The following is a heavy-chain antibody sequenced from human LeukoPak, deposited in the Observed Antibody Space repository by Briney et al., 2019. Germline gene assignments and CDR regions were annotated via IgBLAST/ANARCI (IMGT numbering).Heavy chain of an antibody. CDR2: IYWDDDK. D-gene: IGHD3-10*01. J-gene: IGHJ3*02. Sequence: SGPTLVKPTQTLTLTCTFSGFSLSSGGVGVGWIRQPPGKALEWLALIYWDDDKRYSPSLKSRLTITKDTSKNQVVLTMTNMDPVDTATYYCAHMWPSMVRGIIIPNDAFDIWGQGTMVTVSS. CDR1: GFSLSSGGVG. V-gene: IGHV2-5*02. CDR3: AHMWPSMVRGIIIPNDAFDI.